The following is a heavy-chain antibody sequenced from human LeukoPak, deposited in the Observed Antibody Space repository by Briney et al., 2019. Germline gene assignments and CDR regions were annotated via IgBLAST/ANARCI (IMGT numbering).Heavy chain of an antibody. CDR2: IYYSGST. V-gene: IGHV4-39*07. Sequence: SGTLSLTCTVSGGSISSSSYYWGWIRQPPGKGLEWIGSIYYSGSTYYNPSLKSRVTISVDTSKNQFSLKLSSVTAADTAVYYCAREDYGSGSFDYWGQGTLVTASS. J-gene: IGHJ4*02. D-gene: IGHD3-10*01. CDR1: GGSISSSSYY. CDR3: AREDYGSGSFDY.